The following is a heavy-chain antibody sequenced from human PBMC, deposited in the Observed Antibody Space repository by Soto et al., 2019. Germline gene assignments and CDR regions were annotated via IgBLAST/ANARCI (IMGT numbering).Heavy chain of an antibody. D-gene: IGHD3-22*01. CDR1: GGSVSSGSYY. Sequence: PSETLSLTCTVSGGSVSSGSYYWSWIRQPPGKGLEWIGYIYYSGSTNYNPSLKSRVTISVDTSKNQFSLKLSSVTAADTAVYYCARDLAFPLQTTAITTAGTKFTTYYYDSGKNYGMDVWGQGTMVTVSS. J-gene: IGHJ6*02. CDR2: IYYSGST. CDR3: ARDLAFPLQTTAITTAGTKFTTYYYDSGKNYGMDV. V-gene: IGHV4-61*01.